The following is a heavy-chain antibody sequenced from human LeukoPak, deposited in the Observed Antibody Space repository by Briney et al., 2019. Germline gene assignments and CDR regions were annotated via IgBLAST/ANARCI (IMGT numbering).Heavy chain of an antibody. Sequence: GGSLRLSCVASGFTFSDYYMSWVRQPPGKGLEWVANIKQDGSEKYYVDSVKGRFTISRDNAKNSLFLQMNSLRAEDTAVYYCARDAGYGYDRFDYWGQGTQVTVSS. V-gene: IGHV3-7*01. J-gene: IGHJ4*02. CDR2: IKQDGSEK. CDR1: GFTFSDYY. D-gene: IGHD5-18*01. CDR3: ARDAGYGYDRFDY.